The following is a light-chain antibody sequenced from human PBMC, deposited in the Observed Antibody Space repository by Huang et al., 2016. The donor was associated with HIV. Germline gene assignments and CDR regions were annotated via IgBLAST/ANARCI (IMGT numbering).Light chain of an antibody. CDR2: GAS. J-gene: IGKJ1*01. CDR3: QQSYSTPWT. CDR1: QTISTY. V-gene: IGKV1-39*01. Sequence: DTQMTQSPSSLSASVGDRVTITCRASQTISTYLNWYQQQPGKAPKLLIYGASSLQSGVPSRCIGSGSGTDFTLTIRSLQREDFATYFCQQSYSTPWTFGQGTKVEIK.